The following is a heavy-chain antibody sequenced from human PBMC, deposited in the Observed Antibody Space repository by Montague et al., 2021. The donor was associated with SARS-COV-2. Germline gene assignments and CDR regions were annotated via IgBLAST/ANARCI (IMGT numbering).Heavy chain of an antibody. CDR2: INYGGST. Sequence: SETLSLTCAVYGGSFSDYLWTWIRQSPGGGLEWIGQINYGGSTKYNPSLRSRVTISIDTSKNQFSLKLTSVTAADTAVYYCARGAPGYWGQGTLVTVSS. D-gene: IGHD1-1*01. CDR1: GGSFSDYL. J-gene: IGHJ4*02. CDR3: ARGAPGY. V-gene: IGHV4-34*01.